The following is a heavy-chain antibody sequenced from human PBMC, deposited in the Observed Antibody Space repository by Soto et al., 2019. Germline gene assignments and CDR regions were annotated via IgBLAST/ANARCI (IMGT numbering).Heavy chain of an antibody. J-gene: IGHJ4*02. CDR1: GGSFSGYY. Sequence: SETLSLTCAVYGGSFSGYYWSWIRQPPGKGLEWIGEINHSGSTNYNPSLKSRVTISVDTSKNQFSLKLSSVTAADTAVYYCARISLLGQLDPDYWGQGTLVTVSS. CDR3: ARISLLGQLDPDY. D-gene: IGHD6-13*01. V-gene: IGHV4-34*01. CDR2: INHSGST.